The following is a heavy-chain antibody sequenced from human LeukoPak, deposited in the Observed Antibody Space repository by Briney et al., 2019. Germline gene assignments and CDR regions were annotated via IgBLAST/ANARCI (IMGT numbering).Heavy chain of an antibody. J-gene: IGHJ6*03. D-gene: IGHD3-10*01. CDR2: IYHDGNT. Sequence: PSETLSLTCAVYGGSFSAYYWSWIRQPPGKGLEWIAEIYHDGNTNYNPSLKRRVTISVDTSNNHFSPKLSSVTAADTAVYYCARRGPYMVRGATQVHYYYYMDVWGKGTTVTISS. V-gene: IGHV4-34*01. CDR3: ARRGPYMVRGATQVHYYYYMDV. CDR1: GGSFSAYY.